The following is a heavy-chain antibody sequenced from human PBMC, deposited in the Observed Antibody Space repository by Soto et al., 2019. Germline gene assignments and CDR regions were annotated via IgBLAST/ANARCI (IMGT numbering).Heavy chain of an antibody. V-gene: IGHV1-18*01. CDR3: ARGSALIDY. Sequence: QVQLVQSGLEVKKPGASVKVSCKASGYTFTSYGISWVRQAPGQGLEYMGWISGYNGNTNYVPKFQGRVTMTTDTSTRTVYMELRSLRSDDTAVYYCARGSALIDYWGQGTLVTVSS. CDR1: GYTFTSYG. J-gene: IGHJ4*02. CDR2: ISGYNGNT.